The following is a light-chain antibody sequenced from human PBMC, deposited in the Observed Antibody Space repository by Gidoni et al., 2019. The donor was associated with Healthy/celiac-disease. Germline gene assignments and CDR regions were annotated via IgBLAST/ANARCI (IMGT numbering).Light chain of an antibody. J-gene: IGKJ1*01. CDR3: QQTYSTPRT. V-gene: IGKV1-39*01. Sequence: DIQMIQSPSSLSASVGDRVTITCRASQTISSYLNWYQQKPGKAPKLLIYAASSLQSGLPSRFSGSGSGTDFTLTISNLQPEDFATYYCQQTYSTPRTFXQXTKVEIK. CDR1: QTISSY. CDR2: AAS.